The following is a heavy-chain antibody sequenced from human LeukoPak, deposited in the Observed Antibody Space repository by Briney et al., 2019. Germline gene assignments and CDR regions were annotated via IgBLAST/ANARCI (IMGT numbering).Heavy chain of an antibody. CDR3: AKAEYFQH. CDR2: ISYDGSNK. Sequence: GGSLRLSCAASGFTFRNYVIHWVRQAPGKGLEWVAVISYDGSNKYYADSVKGRFTISRDNSKNTLYLQMNSLRAEDTAVYYCAKAEYFQHWGQGTLVTVSS. J-gene: IGHJ1*01. CDR1: GFTFRNYV. V-gene: IGHV3-30*18.